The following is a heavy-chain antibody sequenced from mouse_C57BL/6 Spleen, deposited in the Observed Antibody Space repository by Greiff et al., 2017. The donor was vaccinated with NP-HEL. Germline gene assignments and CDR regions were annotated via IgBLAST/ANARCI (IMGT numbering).Heavy chain of an antibody. D-gene: IGHD2-4*01. CDR3: ASRGYDYDGFAY. Sequence: EVQRVESGGGLVKPGGSLKLSCAASGFTFTDYGMHWVRQAPEKGLEWVAYISSGSSTIYYADTVKGRFTISRDNAKNTLFLQMTSLTSEDTAMYYCASRGYDYDGFAYWGQGTLVTVSA. CDR2: ISSGSSTI. J-gene: IGHJ3*01. CDR1: GFTFTDYG. V-gene: IGHV5-17*01.